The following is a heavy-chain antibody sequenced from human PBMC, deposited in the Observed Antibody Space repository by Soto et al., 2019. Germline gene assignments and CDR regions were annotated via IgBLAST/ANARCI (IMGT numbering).Heavy chain of an antibody. V-gene: IGHV4-59*01. CDR2: IHYSGST. CDR1: GGSINTYY. J-gene: IGHJ4*02. D-gene: IGHD1-1*01. CDR3: ARGDFDVGYNFAAFDY. Sequence: SDTLSLTCTVYGGSINTYYWAWIRQPPGKGLEWIGYIHYSGSTNYNPSLKSRVIISIDTSKNQFSLILNSLTAADTAVYYCARGDFDVGYNFAAFDYWGQGTQVTVSS.